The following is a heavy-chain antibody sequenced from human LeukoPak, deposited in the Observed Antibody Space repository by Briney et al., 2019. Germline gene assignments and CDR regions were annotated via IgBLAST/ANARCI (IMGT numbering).Heavy chain of an antibody. CDR3: AKDLGVTTRNNWFDP. V-gene: IGHV3-23*01. CDR2: LSGSGDST. Sequence: GGSLRLSCAASGFTFTSYAMSWVRQSPGKGLEWVSALSGSGDSTYYADSVKGRFTISRDNSNNTLYLQMNSLRAEDTAVYYCAKDLGVTTRNNWFDPWGQGTLVTVSS. CDR1: GFTFTSYA. J-gene: IGHJ5*02. D-gene: IGHD4-17*01.